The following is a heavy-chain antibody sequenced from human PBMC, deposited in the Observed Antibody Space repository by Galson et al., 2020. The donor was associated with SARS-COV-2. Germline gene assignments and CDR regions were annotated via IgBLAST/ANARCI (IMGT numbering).Heavy chain of an antibody. CDR2: INHSGST. D-gene: IGHD6-13*01. CDR3: ARGDVGYSSSWYRYFQH. Sequence: SEPLSLTCAVYGGSFSGYYWSWIRQPPGKGLEWIGEINHSGSTNYKPSLKSRVTISVDKSKNQFSLKLSSVTAADTTVYYCARGDVGYSSSWYRYFQHWGQGTLVTVSS. J-gene: IGHJ1*01. CDR1: GGSFSGYY. V-gene: IGHV4-34*01.